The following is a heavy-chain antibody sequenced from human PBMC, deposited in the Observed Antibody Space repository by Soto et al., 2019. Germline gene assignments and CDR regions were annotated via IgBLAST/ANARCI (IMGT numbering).Heavy chain of an antibody. D-gene: IGHD2-8*01. CDR1: GFAFSSHG. J-gene: IGHJ4*02. V-gene: IGHV3-30*18. CDR3: AKACTNRGTCFIIDH. Sequence: QVQLVESGGGVVQPGRSLRLSCAASGFAFSSHGMQWVSQAPGKGLEWAAVISYDGSTKYYADSVKGRFTISRYNSNNTLYLQMSSLRVEDTAVYYFAKACTNRGTCFIIDHWVQGFMVTVSS. CDR2: ISYDGSTK.